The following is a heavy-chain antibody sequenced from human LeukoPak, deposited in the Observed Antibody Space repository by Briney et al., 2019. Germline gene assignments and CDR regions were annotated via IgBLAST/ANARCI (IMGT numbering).Heavy chain of an antibody. V-gene: IGHV1-18*01. J-gene: IGHJ4*02. CDR3: ARVVTQTPDY. D-gene: IGHD2-15*01. CDR2: ISGYNGNT. CDR1: GYTFTSYG. Sequence: ASVKVSCKASGYTFTSYGISWVRQAPGQGLEWMGWISGYNGNTNYAQKLQGRVTTTTDTSTSTAYMELRSLRSDDTAIYYCARVVTQTPDYWGQGTLVTVSS.